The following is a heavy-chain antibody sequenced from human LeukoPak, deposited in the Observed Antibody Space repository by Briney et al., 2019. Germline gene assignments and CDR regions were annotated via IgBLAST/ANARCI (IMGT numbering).Heavy chain of an antibody. CDR2: INTNTGNP. Sequence: ASVKVSCKASGYTFTSYAMNWVRQAPGQGLEWMGWINTNTGNPTYAQGFTGRFVFSLDTSVSTACLQISSLKAEDTAVYYCARGAYHIVATIPYYFDYWGQGTLVTVSS. J-gene: IGHJ4*02. CDR3: ARGAYHIVATIPYYFDY. D-gene: IGHD5-12*01. CDR1: GYTFTSYA. V-gene: IGHV7-4-1*02.